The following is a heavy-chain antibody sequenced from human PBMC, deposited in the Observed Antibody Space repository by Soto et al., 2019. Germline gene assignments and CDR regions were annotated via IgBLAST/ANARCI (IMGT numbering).Heavy chain of an antibody. CDR1: GFTFISSF. CDR2: INQDGGGT. Sequence: GGSLRLSCVASGFTFISSFMGWVRQAPGKGPEWVANINQDGGGTYYVDSVEGRFTISRDNAKDSLYLQMNSLRGEDTAVYYCARYCRGSGRYFFDCLGQETLVTVSS. V-gene: IGHV3-7*03. CDR3: ARYCRGSGRYFFDC. D-gene: IGHD6-19*01. J-gene: IGHJ4*02.